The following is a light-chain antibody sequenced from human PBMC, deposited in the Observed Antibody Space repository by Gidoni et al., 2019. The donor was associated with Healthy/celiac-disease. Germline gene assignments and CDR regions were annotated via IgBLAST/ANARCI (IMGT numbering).Light chain of an antibody. CDR3: MQATQFPWT. CDR1: QSLVHSDGDTY. J-gene: IGKJ1*01. V-gene: IGKV2-24*01. CDR2: KIS. Sequence: EIVMTQSPLSSPVTLGQPASISCSSGQSLVHSDGDTYLSGLQQRPGQPQRLQIYKISNRFSDIPDRFSGSGAGTDFTLKISRVEAEDVGVYYCMQATQFPWTFGQGTKVEIK.